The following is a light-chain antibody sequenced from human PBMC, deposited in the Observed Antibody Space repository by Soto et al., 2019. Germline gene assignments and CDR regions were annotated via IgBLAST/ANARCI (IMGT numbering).Light chain of an antibody. V-gene: IGKV3-20*01. Sequence: EIVLTQSPGTLSLSPGERGILSCRASQSVSSSSLAWYQQRPGQAPRLLIFSASSRATGTPDRFSGRGSGTDFTLTISRLEPEDVGVSYCQLYGSSPPYTFGPGTKLEIK. CDR1: QSVSSSS. CDR2: SAS. CDR3: QLYGSSPPYT. J-gene: IGKJ2*01.